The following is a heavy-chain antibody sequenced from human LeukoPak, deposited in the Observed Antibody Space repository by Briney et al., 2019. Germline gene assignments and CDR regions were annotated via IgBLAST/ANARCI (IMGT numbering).Heavy chain of an antibody. CDR1: GASISTCD. Sequence: AETLSLTCTVSGASISTCDWSWVRQPPGKGLEWIAYMSYSGSTNYTPSLKSRVTISVDTSKNQFSLRPTSVTAADTAVYYCTRQTSPTEYYLDCWGQGTLVSVSS. D-gene: IGHD4-17*01. CDR3: TRQTSPTEYYLDC. J-gene: IGHJ4*02. CDR2: MSYSGST. V-gene: IGHV4-59*01.